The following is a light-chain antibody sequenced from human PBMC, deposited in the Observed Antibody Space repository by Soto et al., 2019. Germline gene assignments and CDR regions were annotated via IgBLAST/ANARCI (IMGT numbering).Light chain of an antibody. J-gene: IGKJ3*01. CDR2: DAS. CDR1: QSISGW. V-gene: IGKV1-5*01. Sequence: DIQMTQSPSTLSASVGDRVTITCRASQSISGWLAWYQQKPGKAPKFLMYDASSLQSGVPSRFSGSGSGTDFTLTISSLQPDDFATYYCQQTFSLPRSFGPGTKVDIK. CDR3: QQTFSLPRS.